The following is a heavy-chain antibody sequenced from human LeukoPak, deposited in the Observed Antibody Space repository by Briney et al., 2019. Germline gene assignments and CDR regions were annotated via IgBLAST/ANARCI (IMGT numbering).Heavy chain of an antibody. CDR1: WFTRHSKY. Sequence: GALRPPCATPWFTRHSKYMSPVPPAPGKGPEGVSVIYSGGSTYYADSVKGRFTISRDKSKNTLYLQMNSLRAEDTAVYYCARGAVTGHDAFDIWGQGTMVTVSS. V-gene: IGHV3-53*01. D-gene: IGHD6-19*01. J-gene: IGHJ3*02. CDR2: IYSGGST. CDR3: ARGAVTGHDAFDI.